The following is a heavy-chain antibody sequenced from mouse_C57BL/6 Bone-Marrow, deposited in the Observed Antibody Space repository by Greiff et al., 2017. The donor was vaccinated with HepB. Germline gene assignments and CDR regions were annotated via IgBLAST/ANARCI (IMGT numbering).Heavy chain of an antibody. CDR1: GYSITSGYD. Sequence: EVQLQESGPGMVKPSQSLSLTCTDTGYSITSGYDWHWIRHFPGNKLEWMGYISYSGSTNYNPSLKSRISITHDTSKNHFFLKLNSVTTEDTATYYCARSTTSLRYYAMDYWGQGTSVTVSS. CDR3: ARSTTSLRYYAMDY. D-gene: IGHD1-1*01. V-gene: IGHV3-1*01. J-gene: IGHJ4*01. CDR2: ISYSGST.